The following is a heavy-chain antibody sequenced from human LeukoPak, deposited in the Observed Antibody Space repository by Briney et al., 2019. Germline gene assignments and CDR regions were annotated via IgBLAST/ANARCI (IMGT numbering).Heavy chain of an antibody. Sequence: PSETLSLTCTVSGGSISSSSYYWGWIRQPPGKGLEWIGSIYYSGSTYYNPSLKSRVTISVDTSKNQFSLKLSSVTAADTAVYYCARGGTVTTSVDYWGQGTLVTVSS. V-gene: IGHV4-39*07. CDR3: ARGGTVTTSVDY. D-gene: IGHD4-17*01. CDR1: GGSISSSSYY. CDR2: IYYSGST. J-gene: IGHJ4*02.